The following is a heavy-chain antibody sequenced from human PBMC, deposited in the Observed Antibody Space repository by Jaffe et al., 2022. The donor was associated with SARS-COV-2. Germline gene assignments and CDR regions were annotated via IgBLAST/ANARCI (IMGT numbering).Heavy chain of an antibody. CDR1: DGSISSGSYY. CDR3: ARGYRSSWNDYYGMDV. J-gene: IGHJ6*02. V-gene: IGHV4-61*02. Sequence: QVQLQESGPGLVKPSQTLSLTCTVSDGSISSGSYYWSWIRQPAGKGLEWIGHIYTTGNTNYNPSLKSRVTTSVDTSKNQFSLKLASVTAADTAVYFCARGYRSSWNDYYGMDVWGQGTTVTVSS. D-gene: IGHD6-13*01. CDR2: IYTTGNT.